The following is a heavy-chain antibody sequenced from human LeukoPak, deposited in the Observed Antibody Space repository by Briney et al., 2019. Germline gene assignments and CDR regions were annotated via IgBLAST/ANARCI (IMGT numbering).Heavy chain of an antibody. V-gene: IGHV4-39*07. CDR3: ARDRYYYYYMDV. Sequence: PSETLSLTCTVSGVSISSSNSYWGWIRQPPGKGLEWIGSIYYSGSTYYNPSLKSRVTISVDTSKNQFSLKLSSVTAADTAVYYCARDRYYYYYMDVWGKGTTVTVSS. CDR1: GVSISSSNSY. CDR2: IYYSGST. J-gene: IGHJ6*03.